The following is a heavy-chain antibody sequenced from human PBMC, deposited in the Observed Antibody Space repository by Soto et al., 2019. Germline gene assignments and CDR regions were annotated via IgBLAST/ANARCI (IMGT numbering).Heavy chain of an antibody. V-gene: IGHV1-2*02. D-gene: IGHD6-19*01. J-gene: IGHJ6*02. CDR3: ARDQSPSSGWPGMDV. CDR1: GYTFTDHY. Sequence: ADSVKASCKASGYTFTDHYMHWVRQAPGQGLEWMGWINPNSGGTNYAQKFQGRVTMTRDTSISTAYMELNRLRSDDTAVYYCARDQSPSSGWPGMDVWGQGTTVTVSS. CDR2: INPNSGGT.